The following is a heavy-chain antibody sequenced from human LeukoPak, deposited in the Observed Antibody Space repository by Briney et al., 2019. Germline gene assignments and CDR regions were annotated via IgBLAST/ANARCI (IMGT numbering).Heavy chain of an antibody. CDR3: ARDHNWGPDY. CDR2: IHPGRGDT. D-gene: IGHD7-27*01. J-gene: IGHJ4*02. CDR1: GYTFTDHY. V-gene: IGHV1-2*02. Sequence: ASVKVSCRALGYTFTDHYFHWLRQAPGQGIEWMGWIHPGRGDTNIAQKFQGRVSLTRDMSISTAYMELSRLTSDDTAVYYCARDHNWGPDYWGEGTLVSVSS.